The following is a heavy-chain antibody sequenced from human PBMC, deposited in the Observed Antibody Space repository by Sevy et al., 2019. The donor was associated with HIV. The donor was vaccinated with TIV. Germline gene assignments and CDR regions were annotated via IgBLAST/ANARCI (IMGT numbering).Heavy chain of an antibody. Sequence: GGSLRLSCAASGFTFSSYTMNWVRQAPGKGLEWVSSISSSSTYIYYADSLKGRFTISRDNVKNSVYLQMNSLRAEDTAVYYCARDGGCTSTSCLLYFDYWGQGTLVTVSS. CDR1: GFTFSSYT. CDR3: ARDGGCTSTSCLLYFDY. V-gene: IGHV3-21*01. CDR2: ISSSSTYI. J-gene: IGHJ4*02. D-gene: IGHD2-2*01.